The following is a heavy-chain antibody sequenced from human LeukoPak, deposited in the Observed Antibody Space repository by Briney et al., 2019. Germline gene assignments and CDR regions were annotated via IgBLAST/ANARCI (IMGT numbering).Heavy chain of an antibody. CDR3: ARVVTAMYFDY. J-gene: IGHJ4*02. Sequence: GGSLRLSCAASGLTFSSYAMCWVRQAPGKGLAWVSAIGGRGGRAYYAESVKGRFTISRDNSKNTLYLQMNSLRAEATAVYYFARVVTAMYFDYWGQGTLVTVSS. CDR2: IGGRGGRA. V-gene: IGHV3-23*01. D-gene: IGHD2-21*02. CDR1: GLTFSSYA.